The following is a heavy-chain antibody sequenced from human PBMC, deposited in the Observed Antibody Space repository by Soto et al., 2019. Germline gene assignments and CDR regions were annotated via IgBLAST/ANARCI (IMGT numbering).Heavy chain of an antibody. CDR2: ISSSSSTI. CDR1: GFTFSSYG. Sequence: EVQLVESGGGLVQPGGSLRLSCAASGFTFSSYGMNWVRQAPGKGLEWVSYISSSSSTIYYADSVKGRFTISRDNAKNSLYLQMNSLRAEDTAVYYCARGGRGYYDILTGYSFGEEYYFDYWGQGTLVTVSS. CDR3: ARGGRGYYDILTGYSFGEEYYFDY. V-gene: IGHV3-48*01. J-gene: IGHJ4*02. D-gene: IGHD3-9*01.